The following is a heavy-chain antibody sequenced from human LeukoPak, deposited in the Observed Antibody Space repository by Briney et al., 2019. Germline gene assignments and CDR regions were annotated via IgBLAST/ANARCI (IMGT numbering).Heavy chain of an antibody. Sequence: GGFLRLSCAASGFTFSSYAMHWVRQAPGKGLEWVAVISYDGSNKYYADSVKGRFTISRDNSKNTLYLQMNSLRAEDTAVYYCAREGYYDSSGYLYDAFDIWGQGTMVTVSS. D-gene: IGHD3-22*01. CDR3: AREGYYDSSGYLYDAFDI. V-gene: IGHV3-30-3*01. CDR2: ISYDGSNK. J-gene: IGHJ3*02. CDR1: GFTFSSYA.